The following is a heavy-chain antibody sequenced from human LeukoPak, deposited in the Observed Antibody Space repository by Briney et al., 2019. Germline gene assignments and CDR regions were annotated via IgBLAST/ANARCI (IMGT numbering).Heavy chain of an antibody. Sequence: SETLSLTCTVSGVSISSYYWSWIRQPPGKGLEWIGYIYYSGSTNYNPSLKSRVTISVDTSKNQFSLKLSSVTAADTAVYYCARRYCSGGSCYSGGNWFDPWGQGTLVTVSS. CDR3: ARRYCSGGSCYSGGNWFDP. CDR2: IYYSGST. V-gene: IGHV4-59*08. J-gene: IGHJ5*02. CDR1: GVSISSYY. D-gene: IGHD2-15*01.